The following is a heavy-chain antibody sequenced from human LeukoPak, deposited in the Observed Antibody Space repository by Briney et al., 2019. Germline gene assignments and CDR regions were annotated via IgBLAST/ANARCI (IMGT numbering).Heavy chain of an antibody. CDR3: VKDIQLST. CDR1: GXNFITAA. J-gene: IGHJ3*01. D-gene: IGHD5-24*01. CDR2: IGSSGGST. V-gene: IGHV3-23*01. Sequence: GGSLRLSCAASGXNFITAAMTWVRQAPGKGLEWVSLIGSSGGSTYYADSVKGRFTISRDNSNHTLSLQMNSLRVEDTAIYYCVKDIQLSTWGLGTMVTVPS.